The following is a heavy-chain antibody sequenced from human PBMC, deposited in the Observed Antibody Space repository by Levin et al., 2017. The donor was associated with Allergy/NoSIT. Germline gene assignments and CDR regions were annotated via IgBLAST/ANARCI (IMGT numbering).Heavy chain of an antibody. V-gene: IGHV3-21*01. J-gene: IGHJ4*02. Sequence: PGGSLRLSCAASGFTFSSYSMNWVRQAPGKGLEWVSSISSSSSYIYYADSVKGRFTISRDNAKNSLYLQMNSLRAEDTAVYYCARDLAVLYSSSGEGYWGQGTLVTVSS. D-gene: IGHD6-6*01. CDR3: ARDLAVLYSSSGEGY. CDR1: GFTFSSYS. CDR2: ISSSSSYI.